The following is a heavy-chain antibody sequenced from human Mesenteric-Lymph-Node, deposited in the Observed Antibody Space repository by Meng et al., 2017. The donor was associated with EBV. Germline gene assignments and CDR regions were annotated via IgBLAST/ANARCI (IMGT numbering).Heavy chain of an antibody. CDR1: GGAISSDL. Sequence: LQLQGSGPGLVKPSETLSLTCSISGGAISSDLWGWIRQPPGKGLEWIGDSGRSNYNPSLKSRVTISVDTSKNQFSLKLSSVTAADTAVYYCARRLHYYGCLGSWSQGTLVTVSS. J-gene: IGHJ4*02. V-gene: IGHV4-39*01. CDR2: SGRS. CDR3: ARRLHYYGCLGS. D-gene: IGHD3-10*01.